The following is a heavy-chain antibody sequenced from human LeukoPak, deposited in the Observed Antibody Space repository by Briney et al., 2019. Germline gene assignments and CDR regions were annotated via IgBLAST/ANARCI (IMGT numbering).Heavy chain of an antibody. V-gene: IGHV4-34*01. CDR2: INHSGST. CDR1: GGSFSGYY. CDR3: ARGRLD. J-gene: IGHJ4*02. D-gene: IGHD3-9*01. Sequence: SETLSLTCAVYGGSFSGYYWTWVRQPPGKGLEWIGVINHSGSTNYNPSLKSRVIISVDTSKNQFSLKLSSVTAADTAVYYCARGRLDWGQGILVTVS.